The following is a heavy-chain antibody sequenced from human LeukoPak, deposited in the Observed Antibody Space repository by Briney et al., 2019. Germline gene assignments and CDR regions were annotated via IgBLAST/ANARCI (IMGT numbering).Heavy chain of an antibody. CDR2: SHQSAGT. CDR1: GYSISSDYY. D-gene: IGHD6-13*01. V-gene: IGHV4-38-2*01. Sequence: SETLSLTCAVSGYSISSDYYWGWIRQPPGKGLEWIGSSHQSAGTYYNPSLKSRVTISVDTSKNQFSLKVSSVTAADTAVYYCARLQQDRGSTWYAEYYYYIDVWGKGTTVTVSS. CDR3: ARLQQDRGSTWYAEYYYYIDV. J-gene: IGHJ6*03.